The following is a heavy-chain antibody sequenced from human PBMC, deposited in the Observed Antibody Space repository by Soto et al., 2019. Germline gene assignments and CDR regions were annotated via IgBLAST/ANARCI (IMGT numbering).Heavy chain of an antibody. Sequence: WETLSLTCAVSGYSISSGYYWGWIRQLPGKGLEWIGSIYHSGSTYYNPSLKSRVTISVDTSKNQFSLKLSSVTAADTAVYYCARDCPLGSGSYSTNWFDPCGQGTLLTVSS. D-gene: IGHD3-10*01. J-gene: IGHJ5*02. V-gene: IGHV4-38-2*02. CDR1: GYSISSGYY. CDR3: ARDCPLGSGSYSTNWFDP. CDR2: IYHSGST.